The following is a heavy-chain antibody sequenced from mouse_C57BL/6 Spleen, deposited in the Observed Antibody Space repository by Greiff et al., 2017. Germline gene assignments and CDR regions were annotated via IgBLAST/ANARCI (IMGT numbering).Heavy chain of an antibody. CDR1: GFTFTDYY. V-gene: IGHV7-3*01. Sequence: EVHLVESGGGLVQPGGSLSLSCAASGFTFTDYYMSWVRQPPGKALEWLGFIRNKANGYTTEYSASVKGRFTISRDNSQSILYRQMNALRAEDSATYYCARWVINYAMDYWGQGTSVTVSS. CDR2: IRNKANGYTT. CDR3: ARWVINYAMDY. J-gene: IGHJ4*01. D-gene: IGHD2-4*01.